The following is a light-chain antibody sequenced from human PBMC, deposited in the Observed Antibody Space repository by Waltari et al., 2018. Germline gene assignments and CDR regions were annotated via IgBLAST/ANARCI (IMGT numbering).Light chain of an antibody. V-gene: IGLV2-23*02. J-gene: IGLJ2*01. CDR1: SSDVGRYNL. Sequence: QSALTQPASVSGSPGQSITTPCTGTSSDVGRYNLFSWYQQHPGRSPKLMIYEVSERPSGVSNRFSGSKSGNTASLTISGLQAEDEADYYCCSYTGSPHVVFGGGTKLTVL. CDR2: EVS. CDR3: CSYTGSPHVV.